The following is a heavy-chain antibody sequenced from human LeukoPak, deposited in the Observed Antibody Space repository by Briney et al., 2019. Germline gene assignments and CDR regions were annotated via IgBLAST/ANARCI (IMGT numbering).Heavy chain of an antibody. Sequence: PGGSLRLSCAASGFTFSDYAMHWVRQAPGKGLEFVSAISTNGGSTHYANSVRGRFTISRDNSKTTLYLQMGSLRLDDMAVYYCATAWRVPENLTYYYDTESSGYFYWGQGTLVTVSS. D-gene: IGHD3-22*01. V-gene: IGHV3-64*01. CDR1: GFTFSDYA. CDR2: ISTNGGST. CDR3: ATAWRVPENLTYYYDTESSGYFY. J-gene: IGHJ4*02.